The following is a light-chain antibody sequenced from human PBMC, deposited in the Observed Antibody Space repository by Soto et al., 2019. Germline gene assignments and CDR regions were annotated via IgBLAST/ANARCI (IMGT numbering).Light chain of an antibody. CDR2: GAS. CDR3: LHDYTFPYT. CDR1: QGIRND. Sequence: AIQMTQFPSSLSASVGDRVTITCRASQGIRNDLGWYQQKSGRAPKLLIFGASTLQGGVPSRFSGSGSGTDFTLTISSLQPEDLATYYCLHDYTFPYTFGQGTKVEIK. J-gene: IGKJ2*01. V-gene: IGKV1-6*01.